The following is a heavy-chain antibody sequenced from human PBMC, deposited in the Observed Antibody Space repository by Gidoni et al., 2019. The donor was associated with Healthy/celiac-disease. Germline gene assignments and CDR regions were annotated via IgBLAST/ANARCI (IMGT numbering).Heavy chain of an antibody. CDR2: ISGSGGST. CDR3: AKGYSYGADAFDI. Sequence: EVQLLESGGGLVQPGGSLRLSCAASGFTFSSYAMSWVRQAPGKGLEWVSAISGSGGSTYYEDSVKGRFTISRENSKNTLYLQMNSLRAEDTAVYYCAKGYSYGADAFDIWGQGTMVTVSS. D-gene: IGHD5-18*01. V-gene: IGHV3-23*01. J-gene: IGHJ3*02. CDR1: GFTFSSYA.